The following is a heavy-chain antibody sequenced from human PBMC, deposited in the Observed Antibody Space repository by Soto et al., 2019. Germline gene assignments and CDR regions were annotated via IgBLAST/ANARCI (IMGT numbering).Heavy chain of an antibody. CDR2: ISGSGGST. V-gene: IGHV3-23*01. J-gene: IGHJ6*02. D-gene: IGHD3-3*01. CDR1: GFTFSSYA. Sequence: EVQLLESGGGLVQPGGSLRLSCAASGFTFSSYAMSWVRQAPGKGLEWVSAISGSGGSTYYADSVKGRFTISRDNSKNTLYLQMNSLRAEDTSVYYCAKGARASDFLSGYYPPYYYYGMDVWGQGTTVTVSS. CDR3: AKGARASDFLSGYYPPYYYYGMDV.